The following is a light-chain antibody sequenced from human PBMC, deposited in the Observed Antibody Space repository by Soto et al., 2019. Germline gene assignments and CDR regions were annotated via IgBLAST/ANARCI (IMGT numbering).Light chain of an antibody. CDR3: SSHAGSINVI. CDR1: SSDVGAYDA. J-gene: IGLJ2*01. CDR2: EVT. Sequence: QSALAQPPSASGSPGQSVTISCTGTSSDVGAYDAVSWYQQHLGKAPKLIIYEVTKRPSGVPDRFSGSKSGNTASLTVSGLQPEDEADYYCSSHAGSINVIFGGGTKVTVL. V-gene: IGLV2-8*01.